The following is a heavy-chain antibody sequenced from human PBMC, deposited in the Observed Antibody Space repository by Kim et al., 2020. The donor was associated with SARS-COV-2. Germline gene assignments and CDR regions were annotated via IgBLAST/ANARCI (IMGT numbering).Heavy chain of an antibody. Sequence: SETLSLTCTVSGGSISNGDYYWSWIRQPPGKGLEWVGFIFYSGSTYYNPSLKSRVTISVDTSKNQFSLKLSSVTAADTAVYYCARVCYWGVCYYGMDVWGQGTTVTVSS. J-gene: IGHJ6*02. V-gene: IGHV4-30-4*01. CDR1: GGSISNGDYY. D-gene: IGHD3-10*01. CDR3: ARVCYWGVCYYGMDV. CDR2: IFYSGST.